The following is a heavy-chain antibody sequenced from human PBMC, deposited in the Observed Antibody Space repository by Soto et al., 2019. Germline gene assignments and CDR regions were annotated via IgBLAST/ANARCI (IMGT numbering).Heavy chain of an antibody. CDR3: AGGRIVVVASRAYYGMDV. CDR2: IIPVFGLV. CDR1: GGTPSNSA. D-gene: IGHD3-22*01. J-gene: IGHJ6*02. Sequence: SVKVSCKASGGTPSNSAISWVRQAPGQGLEWMGGIIPVFGLVKYAQNFQGRVTITADESTNTAYMELRSLRPEDTAVYYCAGGRIVVVASRAYYGMDVWG. V-gene: IGHV1-69*13.